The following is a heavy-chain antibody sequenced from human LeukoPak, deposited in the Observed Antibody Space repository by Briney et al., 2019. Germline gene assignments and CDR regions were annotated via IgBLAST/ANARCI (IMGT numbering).Heavy chain of an antibody. CDR3: AKGGSGWYGYYFDY. Sequence: GGSLRLSCAASGFTVSSNEMSWVRQAPGKGLEWVSGISASGLSTYYLDSVEGRFTISRDNSKNTLYLQMNSLRAEDTAVYYCAKGGSGWYGYYFDYWGQGTLVTVSP. J-gene: IGHJ4*02. CDR1: GFTVSSNE. V-gene: IGHV3-23*01. D-gene: IGHD6-19*01. CDR2: ISASGLST.